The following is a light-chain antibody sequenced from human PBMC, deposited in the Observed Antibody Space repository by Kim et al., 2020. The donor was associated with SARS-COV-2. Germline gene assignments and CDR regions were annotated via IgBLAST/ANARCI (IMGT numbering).Light chain of an antibody. V-gene: IGKV1-39*01. Sequence: AALGDRVTITCRASQSISNYFNWYQQKPGKVPKLLIYAASTLQSGVPSRFSGSGSGTDFTLTIRSLQPEDFATYYCQQSYSTLWTFGQGTKVDIK. J-gene: IGKJ1*01. CDR2: AAS. CDR3: QQSYSTLWT. CDR1: QSISNY.